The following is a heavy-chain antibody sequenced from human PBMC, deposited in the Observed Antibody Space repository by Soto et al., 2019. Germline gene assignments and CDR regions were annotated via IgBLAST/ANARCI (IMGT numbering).Heavy chain of an antibody. CDR1: GGSISSGGYY. J-gene: IGHJ4*02. Sequence: SETLSLTCTVSGGSISSGGYYWNWIRHHPGKGLEWIGYIYNSGTTYYNPYLESRVFISADTSKSLLSLKLSSVTAADTAVYYCASQRAPYYFDYWGRGALVTVSS. CDR3: ASQRAPYYFDY. CDR2: IYNSGTT. V-gene: IGHV4-31*03.